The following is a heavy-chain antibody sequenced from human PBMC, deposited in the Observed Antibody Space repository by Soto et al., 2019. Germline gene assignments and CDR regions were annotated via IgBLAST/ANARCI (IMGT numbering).Heavy chain of an antibody. Sequence: SETLSLTCAVYGGSFSGYYWSWIRQPPGKGLEWIGEINHSGSTNYNPSLKSRVTISVDTSKNQFSLKLSSVTAADTAVYYCARGLKRQLVRTFFDYWGQGTLVTVSS. CDR2: INHSGST. CDR1: GGSFSGYY. D-gene: IGHD6-13*01. CDR3: ARGLKRQLVRTFFDY. V-gene: IGHV4-34*01. J-gene: IGHJ4*02.